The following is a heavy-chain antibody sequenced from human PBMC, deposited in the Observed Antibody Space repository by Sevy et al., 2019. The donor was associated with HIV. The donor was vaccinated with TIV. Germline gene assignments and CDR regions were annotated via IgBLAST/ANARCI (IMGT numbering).Heavy chain of an antibody. CDR1: GFTFSGSA. Sequence: GGSLRLSCAASGFTFSGSAMHWVRQASGKGLEWVGRIRNKANSSATAYAASVKGRFTISRDDAKNTAYRQMNSVKTEDTAVYYCVGGSYSSGWYFDYWGQGTLVTVSS. CDR3: VGGSYSSGWYFDY. CDR2: IRNKANSSAT. J-gene: IGHJ4*02. D-gene: IGHD6-19*01. V-gene: IGHV3-73*01.